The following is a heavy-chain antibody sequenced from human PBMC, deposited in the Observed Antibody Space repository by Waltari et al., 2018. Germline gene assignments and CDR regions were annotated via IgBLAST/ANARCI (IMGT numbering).Heavy chain of an antibody. Sequence: QVQLQESGPGLVKPSQTLSLTCTVSGGSITTDNYYWNWIRQPAEKGLEWIGRIYNTGSTTYNPSLKSRVTISVDTSKNQFSLNLKSVTAADTAVYYCARMDSLEITFGGVREYFQHWGQGTLVTVSS. CDR3: ARMDSLEITFGGVREYFQH. CDR1: GGSITTDNYY. D-gene: IGHD3-16*01. CDR2: IYNTGST. J-gene: IGHJ1*01. V-gene: IGHV4-61*02.